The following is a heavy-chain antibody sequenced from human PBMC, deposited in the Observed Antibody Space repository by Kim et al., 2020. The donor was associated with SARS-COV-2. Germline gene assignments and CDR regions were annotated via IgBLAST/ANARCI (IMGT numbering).Heavy chain of an antibody. D-gene: IGHD5-12*01. CDR1: GGSISSYY. J-gene: IGHJ4*02. Sequence: SETLSLTCTVSGGSISSYYWSWIRQPPGKGLEWIGYIYYSGSTNYNPSLKSRVTISVDTSKNQFSLKLSSVTAADTAVYYCARFRRDGYKDGDYFDYWGQGTLVTVSS. V-gene: IGHV4-59*13. CDR3: ARFRRDGYKDGDYFDY. CDR2: IYYSGST.